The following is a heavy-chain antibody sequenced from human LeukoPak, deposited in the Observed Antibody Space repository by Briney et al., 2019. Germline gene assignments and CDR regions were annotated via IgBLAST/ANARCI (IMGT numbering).Heavy chain of an antibody. CDR3: ARRRDYDSSGYYSNFDY. V-gene: IGHV5-51*01. Sequence: GESLKISCKGSGYIFTSYWIGWVRQMPGKGLEWMGIIYPGDSDTRYSPSFQGQVTISADKSISTAYLQWSSLKASDTAMYYCARRRDYDSSGYYSNFDYWGRGTLVTVSS. J-gene: IGHJ4*02. CDR1: GYIFTSYW. CDR2: IYPGDSDT. D-gene: IGHD3-22*01.